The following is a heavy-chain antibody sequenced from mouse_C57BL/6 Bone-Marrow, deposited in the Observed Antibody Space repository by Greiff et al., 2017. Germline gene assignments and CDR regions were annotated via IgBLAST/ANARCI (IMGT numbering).Heavy chain of an antibody. CDR2: IYPGSGST. CDR3: ARKAYYYGY. J-gene: IGHJ2*01. V-gene: IGHV1-55*01. CDR1: GYTFTSYW. Sequence: VQLQQSGAELVKPGASVKMSCTASGYTFTSYWITWVKQRPGQGLEWIGDIYPGSGSTNYNEKFKSKDTLTVDTSSSTTYMQLSSLTSEDSAVYYCARKAYYYGYGGQGTTLTVST. D-gene: IGHD1-1*01.